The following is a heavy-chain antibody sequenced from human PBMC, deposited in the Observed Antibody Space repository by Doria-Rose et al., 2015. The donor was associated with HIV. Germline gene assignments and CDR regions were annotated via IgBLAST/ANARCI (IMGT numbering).Heavy chain of an antibody. V-gene: IGHV2-26*01. CDR3: ARIKSSRWYHKYYFDF. Sequence: QESGPVLVKPTETLTLTCTVSGVSLSSPGMGVSWIRQPPGKALEWLANMCSDDERSYKTSLKSRLTISRGTSKSQVVLTMTDTDPVDTATYYCARIKSSRWYHKYYFDFWGQGTLVIVSA. CDR1: GVSLSSPGMG. CDR2: MCSDDER. D-gene: IGHD6-13*01. J-gene: IGHJ4*02.